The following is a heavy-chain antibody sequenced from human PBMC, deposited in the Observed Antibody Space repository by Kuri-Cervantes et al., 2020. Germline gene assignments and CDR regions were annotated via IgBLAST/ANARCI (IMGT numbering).Heavy chain of an antibody. CDR1: GYTFTSYY. Sequence: ASVKVSCKASGYTFTSYYMHWVRQAPGQGLEWMGIINPSGGSTSYAQKFQGRVTMTRDTSTSTVYMEPSSLRSEDTAVYYCARVLGYCSGGSCYALGYWGQGTLVTVSS. D-gene: IGHD2-15*01. CDR3: ARVLGYCSGGSCYALGY. J-gene: IGHJ4*02. V-gene: IGHV1-46*01. CDR2: INPSGGST.